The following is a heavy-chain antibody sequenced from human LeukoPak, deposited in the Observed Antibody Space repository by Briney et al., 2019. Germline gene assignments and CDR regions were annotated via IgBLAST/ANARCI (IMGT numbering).Heavy chain of an antibody. V-gene: IGHV1-69*13. CDR3: ATYDSSGGGVVY. CDR2: IIPIFGTA. J-gene: IGHJ4*02. CDR1: GGTFISYA. D-gene: IGHD3-22*01. Sequence: SVKVSCKASGGTFISYAISWVRQAPGQGLEWMGGIIPIFGTANYAQRFQGRVTITADESTSTAYMELSSLRSEDTAVYYCATYDSSGGGVVYWGQGTLVTVSS.